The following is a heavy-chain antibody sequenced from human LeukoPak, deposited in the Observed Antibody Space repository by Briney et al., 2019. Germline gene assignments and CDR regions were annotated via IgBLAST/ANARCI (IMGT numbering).Heavy chain of an antibody. Sequence: GGSLRLSCAASGFTFSSYGMHWVRQAPGKGLEWVAVIWYDGSNKNYADSVKGRFTISRDDSKNTLFLQMNSLRAEDTAVYYCAKDGETGTAYYYYYMDVWGKGTTVTVSS. CDR1: GFTFSSYG. V-gene: IGHV3-33*06. CDR3: AKDGETGTAYYYYYMDV. CDR2: IWYDGSNK. J-gene: IGHJ6*03. D-gene: IGHD1-1*01.